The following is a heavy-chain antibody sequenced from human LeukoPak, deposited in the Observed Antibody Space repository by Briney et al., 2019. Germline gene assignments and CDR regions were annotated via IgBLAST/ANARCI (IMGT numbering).Heavy chain of an antibody. D-gene: IGHD2/OR15-2a*01. CDR3: ARVLFHSLAVFDY. J-gene: IGHJ4*02. V-gene: IGHV3-48*03. CDR1: GFTFSSYK. Sequence: SGGSLRLSCAASGFTFSSYKMIWVRQAPGKGLEWVSYITTSGTTTYYADPLKGRFTISRDNAKNSLYLQMNSLRAEDTAVYYCARVLFHSLAVFDYWGQGTLVTVSS. CDR2: ITTSGTTT.